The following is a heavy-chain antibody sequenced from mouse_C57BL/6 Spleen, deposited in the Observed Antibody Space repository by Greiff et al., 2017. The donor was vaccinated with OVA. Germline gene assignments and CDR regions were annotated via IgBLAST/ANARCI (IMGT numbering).Heavy chain of an antibody. Sequence: EVKLVESGEGLVKPGGSLKLSCAASGFTFSSYAMSWVRQTPEKRLEWVAYISSGGDYIYYADTVKGRFTISRDNARNTLYLQMNSLKSEDTAKYYCTREYDGSSYYWYFDVWGTGTTVTGSS. J-gene: IGHJ1*03. V-gene: IGHV5-9-1*02. CDR2: ISSGGDYI. CDR3: TREYDGSSYYWYFDV. CDR1: GFTFSSYA. D-gene: IGHD1-1*01.